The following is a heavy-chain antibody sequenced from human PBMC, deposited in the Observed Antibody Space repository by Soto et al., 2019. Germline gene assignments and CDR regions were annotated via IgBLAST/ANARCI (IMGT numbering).Heavy chain of an antibody. CDR3: ARGRTWGARDFDY. D-gene: IGHD3-16*01. CDR2: ISAYNGHT. Sequence: QVPLLQSGGDVKRPGASVRVSCKASGYTFNIYGISWVRQAPGQGLEWMGWISAYNGHTDYAQKFQGRVTMTTDTSTNTISMELRGLRSDDTAVYYCARGRTWGARDFDYWGQGTLITVSS. CDR1: GYTFNIYG. V-gene: IGHV1-18*01. J-gene: IGHJ4*02.